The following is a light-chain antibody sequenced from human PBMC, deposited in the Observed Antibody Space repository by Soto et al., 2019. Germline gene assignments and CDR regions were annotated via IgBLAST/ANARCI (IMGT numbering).Light chain of an antibody. V-gene: IGKV3-11*01. CDR2: HTS. Sequence: EIVLTQSPATLSSSPGERATLSCRASQTVNSRLAWYQHKPGQAPRLLIYHTSNRATGIPARFSGSGSGTDFTLTISRLEPEDFAVYYCHQRQSWPRTFCQGTKVEIK. CDR3: HQRQSWPRT. CDR1: QTVNSR. J-gene: IGKJ1*01.